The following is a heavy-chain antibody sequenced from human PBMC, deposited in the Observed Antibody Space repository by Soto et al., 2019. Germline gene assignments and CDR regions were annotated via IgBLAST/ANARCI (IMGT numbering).Heavy chain of an antibody. V-gene: IGHV3-21*06. CDR1: GFTFSSYS. J-gene: IGHJ6*02. CDR2: ISSSSSYI. D-gene: IGHD3-22*01. Sequence: EVQLVESGGGLVKPGGSLRLSCAASGFTFSSYSMNWVRQAPGKGLEWVSSISSSSSYIYYADSVKGRFTISRDNAKNSLYLQRNSMRAEETAVYDCARQYIGAVITPRMDVWGQGTTVTVSS. CDR3: ARQYIGAVITPRMDV.